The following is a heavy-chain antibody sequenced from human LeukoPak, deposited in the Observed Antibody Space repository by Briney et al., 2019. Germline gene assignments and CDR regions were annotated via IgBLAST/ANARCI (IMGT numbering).Heavy chain of an antibody. Sequence: SETLSLTCTVSGGSISSSSYYWGWIRQPPGKGLEWIGSIYYSGSTNYNPSLKSRVTISVDTSKNQFSLKLSSVTAADTAVYYCARTSRDYDFWSGYGVYYMDVWGKGTTVTVSS. J-gene: IGHJ6*03. CDR1: GGSISSSSYY. V-gene: IGHV4-39*07. CDR2: IYYSGST. D-gene: IGHD3-3*01. CDR3: ARTSRDYDFWSGYGVYYMDV.